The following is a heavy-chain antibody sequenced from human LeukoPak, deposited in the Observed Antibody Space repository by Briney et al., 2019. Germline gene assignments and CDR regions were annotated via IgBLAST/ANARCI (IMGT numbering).Heavy chain of an antibody. D-gene: IGHD6-13*01. V-gene: IGHV3-23*01. J-gene: IGHJ4*02. CDR1: GFTFSSYG. CDR2: ISGSGGST. CDR3: AKDRRTYSSYFDY. Sequence: GGSLRLSCAASGFTFSSYGMGWVRQAPGKGLEWVSGISGSGGSTYYADSVKGRFTISRDNSKNTLYLQMNSLRAEDTAVYYCAKDRRTYSSYFDYWGQGTLVTVSS.